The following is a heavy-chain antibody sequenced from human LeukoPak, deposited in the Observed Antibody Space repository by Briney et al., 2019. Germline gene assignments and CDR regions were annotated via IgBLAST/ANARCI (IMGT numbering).Heavy chain of an antibody. Sequence: PGGSLRLSCAASGFTFSSYSMNWVRQAPGKGLEWVSYISSSSSTIYYADSVKGRFTISRDNAKNSLYLQMNSLRAEDTAVYYCARDPGVLMVPGSYWGQGTLVTVSS. CDR3: ARDPGVLMVPGSY. J-gene: IGHJ4*02. CDR1: GFTFSSYS. CDR2: ISSSSSTI. V-gene: IGHV3-48*01. D-gene: IGHD2-8*01.